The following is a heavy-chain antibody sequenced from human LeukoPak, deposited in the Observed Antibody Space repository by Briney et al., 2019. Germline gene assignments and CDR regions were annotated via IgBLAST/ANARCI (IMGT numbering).Heavy chain of an antibody. J-gene: IGHJ4*02. Sequence: PGGSLSLSCEASGFTFDDYAMHWVRQAPGKGLEWVSLFSWDGGSTYYADSVKGRFTISRDNSKNSLYLQMNSLRAEDTALYYCAKDKTEGGNSGIFDYWGQGTLVTVSS. CDR1: GFTFDDYA. V-gene: IGHV3-43D*03. CDR3: AKDKTEGGNSGIFDY. D-gene: IGHD4-23*01. CDR2: FSWDGGST.